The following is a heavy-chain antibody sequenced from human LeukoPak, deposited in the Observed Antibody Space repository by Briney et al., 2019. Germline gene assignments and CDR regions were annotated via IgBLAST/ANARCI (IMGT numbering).Heavy chain of an antibody. V-gene: IGHV3-21*01. CDR2: ISSTSSYI. CDR1: GFSFITYN. J-gene: IGHJ4*02. D-gene: IGHD5-24*01. CDR3: ARAAGGMATIRY. Sequence: GGSLRLSCAASGFSFITYNMNWVRQAPGKGLEWVSSISSTSSYIYYADSVKGRFTISRDNAKNSLYLQMNSLRAEDTAVYYCARAAGGMATIRYWGQGTLVTVSS.